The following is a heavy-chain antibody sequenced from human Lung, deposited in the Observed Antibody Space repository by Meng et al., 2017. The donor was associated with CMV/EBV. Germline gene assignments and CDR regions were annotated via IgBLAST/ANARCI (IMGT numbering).Heavy chain of an antibody. CDR3: VRDVKYSGYDPYYFDN. Sequence: GESLKISCVASGFTFGGYSMNWVRQAPGKGLEWLSSISRSSSHIYYADSVKGRFTISRDNANNSLYLQMNSLRAEDSAVYYCVRDVKYSGYDPYYFDNWGQGXLVTVSS. V-gene: IGHV3-21*01. CDR2: ISRSSSHI. J-gene: IGHJ4*02. D-gene: IGHD5-12*01. CDR1: GFTFGGYS.